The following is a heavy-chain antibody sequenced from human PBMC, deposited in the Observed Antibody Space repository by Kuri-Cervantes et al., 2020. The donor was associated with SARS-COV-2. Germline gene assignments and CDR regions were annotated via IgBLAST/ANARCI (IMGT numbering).Heavy chain of an antibody. D-gene: IGHD6-13*01. Sequence: GESLKISCKASGYSFTSYWISWVRQMPGKGLQWMGRTDPSDSYTDYSPSFQGHVTISADKSISTAYLQWSSLKASDTAMYYCARRVAASYYYGMDAWGQGNTVHGAS. CDR3: ARRVAASYYYGMDA. CDR2: TDPSDSYT. J-gene: IGHJ6*01. V-gene: IGHV5-10-1*01. CDR1: GYSFTSYW.